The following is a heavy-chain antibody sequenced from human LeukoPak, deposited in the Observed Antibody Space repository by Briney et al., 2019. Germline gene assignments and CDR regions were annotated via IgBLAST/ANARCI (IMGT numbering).Heavy chain of an antibody. CDR1: GYTFTSYA. CDR2: INAGNGNT. D-gene: IGHD3-22*01. V-gene: IGHV1-3*01. J-gene: IGHJ4*02. CDR3: ARDAGGDYDSSGYLD. Sequence: ASVTVSCKASGYTFTSYAMHWVRQAPGQRLEWMGWINAGNGNTKYSQKFQGRVTITRDTSASTAYMELSSLRSEDTAVYYCARDAGGDYDSSGYLDWGQGTLVTVSS.